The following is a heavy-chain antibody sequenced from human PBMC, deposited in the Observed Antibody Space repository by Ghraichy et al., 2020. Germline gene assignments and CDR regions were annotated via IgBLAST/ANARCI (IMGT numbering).Heavy chain of an antibody. V-gene: IGHV3-74*01. CDR1: GFTFNGYW. J-gene: IGHJ6*02. Sequence: GGSLRLSCAASGFTFNGYWMHWVRQAPGKGLVWVSRINSDGSSTSYADSVKGRFTISRDNAKNTLYLQMNSLRTEDTAVYYCARGGTPYGSGYYYYYYGMDVWGQGTTVTVSS. D-gene: IGHD3-10*01. CDR2: INSDGSST. CDR3: ARGGTPYGSGYYYYYYGMDV.